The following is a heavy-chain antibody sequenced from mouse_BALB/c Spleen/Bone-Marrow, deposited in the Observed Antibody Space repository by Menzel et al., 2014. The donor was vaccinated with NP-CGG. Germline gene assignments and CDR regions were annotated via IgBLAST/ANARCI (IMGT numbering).Heavy chain of an antibody. J-gene: IGHJ3*01. Sequence: VQLQQSGAELVRPGTSVTLSCKASGYTFTDYKMHWVKQTPVHGLEWIGLIDPETGGTAYNQRFKGKAIMTADKSSRTAYMDLRSLAYEDSAVYYCTIVAYWGQGTLVTVSA. CDR1: GYTFTDYK. V-gene: IGHV1-15*01. CDR2: IDPETGGT. CDR3: TIVAY.